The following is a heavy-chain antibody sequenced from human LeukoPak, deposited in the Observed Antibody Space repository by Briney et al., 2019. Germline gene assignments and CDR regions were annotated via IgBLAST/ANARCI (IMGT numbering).Heavy chain of an antibody. CDR1: GYTFSDYH. D-gene: IGHD1-26*01. V-gene: IGHV1-2*02. CDR2: IEPHSGGT. Sequence: ASLKVSCKTSGYTFSDYHVHWVRQAPGQGLEWMGWIEPHSGGTDFAEKFHGRLTMTRDTSITTVYMEMTRLTSDDTAVYYCARDPPGDSGLDCWGQGTLVTVSS. CDR3: ARDPPGDSGLDC. J-gene: IGHJ4*02.